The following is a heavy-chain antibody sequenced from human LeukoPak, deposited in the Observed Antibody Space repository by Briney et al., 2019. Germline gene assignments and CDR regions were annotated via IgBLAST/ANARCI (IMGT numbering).Heavy chain of an antibody. Sequence: ASVKVSCKASGYTFTRYHMHWLRQAPGQGLEWMGIINPSGSSTSYAQKFQGRVTMTRDTSTSTAYVELSNLRTEDTAVYYCAKDHYYDTWGQGTLVTVSS. CDR2: INPSGSST. V-gene: IGHV1-46*03. D-gene: IGHD3-22*01. J-gene: IGHJ4*02. CDR1: GYTFTRYH. CDR3: AKDHYYDT.